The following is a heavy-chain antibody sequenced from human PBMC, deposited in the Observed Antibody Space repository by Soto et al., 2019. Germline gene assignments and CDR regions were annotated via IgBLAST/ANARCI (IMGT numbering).Heavy chain of an antibody. CDR1: GGTFSSYA. Sequence: SVKVSCKASGGTFSSYAISWVRQAPGQGLEWMGGIIPIFGTANYAQKFQGRVTITADKSTSTAYMELSSLRSDDTAIYYCARMATFGSLNWFDPSGQGTLVTVSS. D-gene: IGHD3-16*01. V-gene: IGHV1-69*06. CDR3: ARMATFGSLNWFDP. CDR2: IIPIFGTA. J-gene: IGHJ5*02.